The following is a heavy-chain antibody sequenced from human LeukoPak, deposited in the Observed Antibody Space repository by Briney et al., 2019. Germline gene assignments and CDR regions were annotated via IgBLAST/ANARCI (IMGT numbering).Heavy chain of an antibody. Sequence: GGSLRLSCAASGFTFSSYSMNWVRQAPGKGLEWVSSISSSSSYIYYADSVKGRFTISRDNAKNSLYLQMNSLRAEDTAVYYCARDAESEPSIAAAEDAFDIWGQGTMVTVSS. CDR2: ISSSSSYI. V-gene: IGHV3-21*01. CDR1: GFTFSSYS. D-gene: IGHD6-13*01. CDR3: ARDAESEPSIAAAEDAFDI. J-gene: IGHJ3*02.